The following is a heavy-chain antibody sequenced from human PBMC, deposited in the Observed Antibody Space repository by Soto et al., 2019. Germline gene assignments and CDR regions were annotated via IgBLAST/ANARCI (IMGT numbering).Heavy chain of an antibody. Sequence: EVQLLESGGGLVQPGGSLRLSCAASGFTFSSYAMSWVRQAPGKGLEWVSAISSSGGSTYYADSVKGRFTISRDNSKNTLYLQMNSLRAEDTAVYYCAKVKDQNRSSSDFDYWGQGTLVTVSS. CDR3: AKVKDQNRSSSDFDY. D-gene: IGHD1-26*01. CDR2: ISSSGGST. CDR1: GFTFSSYA. J-gene: IGHJ4*02. V-gene: IGHV3-23*01.